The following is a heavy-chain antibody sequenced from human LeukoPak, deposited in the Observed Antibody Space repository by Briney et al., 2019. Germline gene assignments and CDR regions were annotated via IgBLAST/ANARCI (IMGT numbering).Heavy chain of an antibody. CDR3: ARSAHYYYDSVSYVVAFDV. Sequence: KPSETLSLTCSVSGGSISSYYWSWIRQPPGKGLEWIGNIFYTGSTKYNPSPKSRVTISVDTSKNQISLKLSSVTAADTAMYYCARSAHYYYDSVSYVVAFDVWGQGTMVTVSS. CDR1: GGSISSYY. CDR2: IFYTGST. V-gene: IGHV4-59*01. D-gene: IGHD3-22*01. J-gene: IGHJ3*01.